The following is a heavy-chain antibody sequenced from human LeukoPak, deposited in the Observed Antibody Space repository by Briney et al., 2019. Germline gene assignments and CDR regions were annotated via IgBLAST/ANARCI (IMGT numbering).Heavy chain of an antibody. CDR2: ISSSSSYI. D-gene: IGHD2-15*01. CDR3: ASGGRGFQVVVVAATNYYYMDV. Sequence: PGGSLRLSCAASGFTFDDYGMNWVRQAPGKGLEWVSSISSSSSYIYYADSVKGRFTISRDNAKNSLYLQMNSLRAEDTAVYYCASGGRGFQVVVVAATNYYYMDVWGKGTTVTVSS. V-gene: IGHV3-21*01. J-gene: IGHJ6*03. CDR1: GFTFDDYG.